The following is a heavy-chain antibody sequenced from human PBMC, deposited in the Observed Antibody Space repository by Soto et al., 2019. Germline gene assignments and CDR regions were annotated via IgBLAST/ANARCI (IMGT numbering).Heavy chain of an antibody. CDR3: ARDDYSNYGYYYGMDV. J-gene: IGHJ6*02. CDR2: IIPIFGTG. Sequence: QVQLVQSGAEVKKPGSSVKVSCKASGGTFSSYAISWVRQAPGQGLECMRGIIPIFGTGNYAQKFQGRVTITADESTSAGYMELSSMRSEDTAVYYCARDDYSNYGYYYGMDVWCQGTTVTVSS. D-gene: IGHD4-4*01. V-gene: IGHV1-69*01. CDR1: GGTFSSYA.